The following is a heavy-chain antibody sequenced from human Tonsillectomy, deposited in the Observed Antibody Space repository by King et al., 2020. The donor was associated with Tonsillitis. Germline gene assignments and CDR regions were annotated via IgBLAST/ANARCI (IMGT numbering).Heavy chain of an antibody. CDR2: IYPGDSDT. V-gene: IGHV5-51*01. Sequence: VQLVESGAEVKKPGESLKISCKGSGDTFSNYWIGWVRQMPGKGLEWMGIIYPGDSDTRYSPSFQGQVSIPADKSISTAYLQWGSLKASDTAMYYCARLDRTQQWLGDYWGQGTLVTVSS. D-gene: IGHD6-19*01. CDR3: ARLDRTQQWLGDY. CDR1: GDTFSNYW. J-gene: IGHJ4*02.